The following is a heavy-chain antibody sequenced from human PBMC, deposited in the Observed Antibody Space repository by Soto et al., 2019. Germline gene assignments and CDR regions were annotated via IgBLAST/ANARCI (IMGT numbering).Heavy chain of an antibody. CDR2: IYYSGST. Sequence: SETLSLTCTVSGGSISNYYWSWIRQPPGKGLEWIGYIYYSGSTNYNPSLKSRGTISVDTSKNQFSLKLNSVTAADTAVYYCARVGFGYTSLNYYYDMDVWGKGTTVTGSS. J-gene: IGHJ6*03. CDR1: GGSISNYY. D-gene: IGHD5-12*01. CDR3: ARVGFGYTSLNYYYDMDV. V-gene: IGHV4-59*01.